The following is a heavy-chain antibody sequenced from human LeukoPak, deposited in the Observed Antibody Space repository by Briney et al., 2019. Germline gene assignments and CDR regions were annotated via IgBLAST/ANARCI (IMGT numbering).Heavy chain of an antibody. D-gene: IGHD2-15*01. Sequence: SETLSLTSTVSGSSISSGGYYWGWIRQPPGKGLEWIGSIYYSGSTYYNPSLKSRVTISVDTSKNQFSLKLSSVTAADTAVYYCARDLSEVVAATGYYYYYMDVWGKGTTVTVSS. CDR1: GSSISSGGYY. CDR2: IYYSGST. V-gene: IGHV4-39*02. CDR3: ARDLSEVVAATGYYYYYMDV. J-gene: IGHJ6*03.